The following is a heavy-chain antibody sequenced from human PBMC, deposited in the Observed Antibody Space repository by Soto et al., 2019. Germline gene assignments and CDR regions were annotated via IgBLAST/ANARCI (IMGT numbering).Heavy chain of an antibody. CDR3: ARELAAADPYYYYYYGMDV. Sequence: GGSLRLSCAASGFTFSSYGMHWVRQAPGKGLEWVAVIWYDGSNKYYADSVKGRFTISRDNSKNTLYLQMNSLRAEDTAVYYCARELAAADPYYYYYYGMDVWGQGTTVTVSS. CDR1: GFTFSSYG. D-gene: IGHD6-13*01. CDR2: IWYDGSNK. J-gene: IGHJ6*02. V-gene: IGHV3-33*01.